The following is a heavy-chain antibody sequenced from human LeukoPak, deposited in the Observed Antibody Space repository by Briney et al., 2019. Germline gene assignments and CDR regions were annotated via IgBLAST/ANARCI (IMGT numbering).Heavy chain of an antibody. J-gene: IGHJ4*02. D-gene: IGHD6-19*01. Sequence: SETLSLTCAVYGGSFSGYYWSWIRQPPGKGLEWIGEINHSGSTNYNPSPKSRVTISVETSKNQFSLKLSSVTAADTAVYYCARERAVAAPRELNFDYWGQGTLVTVSS. CDR1: GGSFSGYY. V-gene: IGHV4-34*01. CDR2: INHSGST. CDR3: ARERAVAAPRELNFDY.